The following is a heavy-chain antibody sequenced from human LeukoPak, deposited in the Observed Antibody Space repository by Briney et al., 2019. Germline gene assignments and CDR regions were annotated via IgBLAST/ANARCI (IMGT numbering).Heavy chain of an antibody. CDR2: TYYRSTWYN. CDR1: GDSVSSNSVT. Sequence: SQTLSLTCAISGDSVSSNSVTWNWIRQSPSRGLEWLGRTYYRSTWYNDYAVSVRGRITVNPDTSKNQFSLHLNSVTPEDTAVYYCARDCVHYDSSGYWDYWGQGTLVTVSS. J-gene: IGHJ4*02. CDR3: ARDCVHYDSSGYWDY. V-gene: IGHV6-1*01. D-gene: IGHD3-22*01.